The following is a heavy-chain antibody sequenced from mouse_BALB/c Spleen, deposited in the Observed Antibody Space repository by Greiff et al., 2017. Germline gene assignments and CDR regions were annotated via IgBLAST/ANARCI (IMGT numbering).Heavy chain of an antibody. CDR1: GYTFTDYW. D-gene: IGHD2-14*01. CDR3: AREDGRYEHFDV. CDR2: IDTSDSYT. J-gene: IGHJ1*01. Sequence: QVQLQQPGAELVMPGASLKMSCKASGYTFTDYWMHWVKQRPGQGLEWIGAIDTSDSYTSYNQKFKGKATLTVDESSSTAYMQLSSLTSEDSAVYYCAREDGRYEHFDVWGAGTTVTVSS. V-gene: IGHV1-69*01.